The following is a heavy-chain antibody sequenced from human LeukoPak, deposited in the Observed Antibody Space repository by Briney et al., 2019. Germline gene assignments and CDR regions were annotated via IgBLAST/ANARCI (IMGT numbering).Heavy chain of an antibody. Sequence: SVKVSCKASGGTFSSYTISWVRQAPGQGLEWMGRIIPILGIANYAQKFQGRVTITADKSTSTAYMELSSLRSEDTAVYYCARDLERYCSSTSCYRDYYYYMDVWGKGTTVTVSS. J-gene: IGHJ6*03. D-gene: IGHD2-2*01. CDR1: GGTFSSYT. V-gene: IGHV1-69*04. CDR2: IIPILGIA. CDR3: ARDLERYCSSTSCYRDYYYYMDV.